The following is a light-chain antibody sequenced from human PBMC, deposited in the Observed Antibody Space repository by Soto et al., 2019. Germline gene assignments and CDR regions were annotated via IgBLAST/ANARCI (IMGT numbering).Light chain of an antibody. V-gene: IGLV1-40*01. CDR1: SSNIGADYD. CDR2: GNS. Sequence: QPVLTQPPSVSGAPGQRVTISCTGSSSNIGADYDVHWYQQLPGTAPKLLIYGNSNRPSGVPDRFSGSKSGTSASLAITGLQAEDEADYYCQSYDSSLSGSNWVFGGGTKLTVL. CDR3: QSYDSSLSGSNWV. J-gene: IGLJ3*02.